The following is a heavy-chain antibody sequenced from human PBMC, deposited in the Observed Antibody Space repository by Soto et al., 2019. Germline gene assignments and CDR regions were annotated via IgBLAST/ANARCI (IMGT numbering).Heavy chain of an antibody. CDR3: AHLTRHSFLSKPFDP. D-gene: IGHD3-3*02. V-gene: IGHV2-5*02. CDR2: IYWDDDK. Sequence: QITLKESGPTLVKPTQTLTLTCTFSGFSLSTSGVGVGWIRQPPGKALEWLALIYWDDDKRYSPSLKSRLTIXXDXSXXQVVLTMTNMDPVDTATYYCAHLTRHSFLSKPFDPWGQGTLVTVSS. J-gene: IGHJ5*02. CDR1: GFSLSTSGVG.